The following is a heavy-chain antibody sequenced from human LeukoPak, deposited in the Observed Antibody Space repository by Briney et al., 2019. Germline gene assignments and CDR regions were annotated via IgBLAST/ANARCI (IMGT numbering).Heavy chain of an antibody. V-gene: IGHV3-21*01. Sequence: GGSLRLSCAASGFTFSSYGMHWVRQAPGKGLEWVSSISSSSSYIYYADSVKGRFTISRDNAKNSLYLQMNSLRAEDTAVYYCARDLDYYDSSGYYYVGLWEYYYYYMDVWGKGTTVTVSS. CDR3: ARDLDYYDSSGYYYVGLWEYYYYYMDV. CDR2: ISSSSSYI. J-gene: IGHJ6*03. D-gene: IGHD3-22*01. CDR1: GFTFSSYG.